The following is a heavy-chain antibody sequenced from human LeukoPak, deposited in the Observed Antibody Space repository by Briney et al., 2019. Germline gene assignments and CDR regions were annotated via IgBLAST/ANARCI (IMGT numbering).Heavy chain of an antibody. CDR2: VHYSGTT. D-gene: IGHD6-19*01. CDR3: ARGTLYSGWSYYFDY. Sequence: MSSETLSLTCSVSGGSISLSYYYWGWIRQPPGKALEWIGSVHYSGTTSYNPSLKSRVTISVDMSKNHFSLRLSSVTAADTAMYYCARGTLYSGWSYYFDYWGQGSQVTVSS. CDR1: GGSISLSYYY. J-gene: IGHJ4*02. V-gene: IGHV4-39*07.